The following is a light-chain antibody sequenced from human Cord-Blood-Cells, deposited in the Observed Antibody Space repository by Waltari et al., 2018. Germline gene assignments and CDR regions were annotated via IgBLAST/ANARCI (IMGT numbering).Light chain of an antibody. V-gene: IGKV3-11*01. Sequence: EIVLTQSPAPLSLAPGESATLSCRASQSVSSYLAWYQQQPGQAPRLLIYDASNRATGIPARFSGSGSGTDFTLTISSLEPEDFAVYYCQQRSNWPLTFGGGTKVEIK. J-gene: IGKJ4*01. CDR2: DAS. CDR1: QSVSSY. CDR3: QQRSNWPLT.